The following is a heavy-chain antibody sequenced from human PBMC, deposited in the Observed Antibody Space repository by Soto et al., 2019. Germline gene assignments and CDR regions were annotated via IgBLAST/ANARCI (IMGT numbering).Heavy chain of an antibody. CDR1: GGTFSSYT. J-gene: IGHJ1*01. Sequence: ASVKVSCKASGGTFSSYTISWVRQAPGQGLEWMGRIIPILGIANYAQKFQGRVTITADKSTSTAYMELSSLRSEDTAVYYCARRHSSGYQYFQHWGQGTLVTVSS. V-gene: IGHV1-69*02. CDR3: ARRHSSGYQYFQH. CDR2: IIPILGIA. D-gene: IGHD6-19*01.